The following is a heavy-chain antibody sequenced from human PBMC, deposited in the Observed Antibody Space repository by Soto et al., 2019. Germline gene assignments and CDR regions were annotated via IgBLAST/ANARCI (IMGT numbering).Heavy chain of an antibody. J-gene: IGHJ1*01. CDR2: IIAIFGTA. D-gene: IGHD3-22*01. V-gene: IGHV1-69*12. CDR3: ARGPLTDSSGYYYTEYFQH. Sequence: QVQLVQSGAEVKKPGSSVKVSCKASGGTFSSYAISWVRQAPGQGLEWMGWIIAIFGTANYAQKFQGRVTITADESTSTANMELSILRSEDTAVYYCARGPLTDSSGYYYTEYFQHWGQGTLVTVSS. CDR1: GGTFSSYA.